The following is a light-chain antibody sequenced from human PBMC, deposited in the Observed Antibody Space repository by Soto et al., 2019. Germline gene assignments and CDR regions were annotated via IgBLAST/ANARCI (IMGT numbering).Light chain of an antibody. CDR3: QKYNSAPLT. J-gene: IGKJ5*01. CDR2: AAS. V-gene: IGKV1-27*01. CDR1: QGISIF. Sequence: DIQMTQSPSSLSASVGDRVTISCRASQGISIFLAWYQQKPGGVPKLLIYAASTLRSGVPSRFSGSGSGTNFSLTISSLQPEDVASYYCQKYNSAPLTCGQGTRLEIK.